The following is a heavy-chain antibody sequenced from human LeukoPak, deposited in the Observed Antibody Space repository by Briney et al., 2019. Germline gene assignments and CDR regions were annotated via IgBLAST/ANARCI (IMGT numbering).Heavy chain of an antibody. V-gene: IGHV3-21*05. Sequence: PGGSLRLSCAASEFTFSLYAMNWVRQAPGKGLEWVSYINDDSSDIHYAGSVRGRFTISRDDARKTLYLQLSSLRVEDTAVYYCARDTFQPGLIDSWGQGTLVTVSS. D-gene: IGHD2-2*01. CDR3: ARDTFQPGLIDS. CDR1: EFTFSLYA. J-gene: IGHJ4*02. CDR2: INDDSSDI.